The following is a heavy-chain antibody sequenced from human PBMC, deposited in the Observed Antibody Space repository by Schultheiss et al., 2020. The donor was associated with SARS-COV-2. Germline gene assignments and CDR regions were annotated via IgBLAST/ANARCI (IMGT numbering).Heavy chain of an antibody. D-gene: IGHD2-21*01. CDR1: GASFSNYY. Sequence: SQTLSLTCADYGASFSNYYWNWVRQPPGKGLEWIGEISQTEGTSYNPSLRSRVTISEDTSRNQFSLRVRSVTAADTAVYYCARVEMIAWFDPWGQGTLVTVSS. CDR2: ISQTEGT. J-gene: IGHJ5*02. CDR3: ARVEMIAWFDP. V-gene: IGHV4-34*01.